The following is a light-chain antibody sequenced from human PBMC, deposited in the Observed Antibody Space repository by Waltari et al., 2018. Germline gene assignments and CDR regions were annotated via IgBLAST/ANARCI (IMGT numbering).Light chain of an antibody. J-gene: IGKJ2*01. CDR2: AAS. CDR1: QSISSY. V-gene: IGKV1-39*01. CDR3: QQSYSTPYT. Sequence: DIQMTQSPSSLSASVGERVTNTCRASQSISSYLNWYQQKPGKAPKLLIYAASSLQSGVPSRFSGSGSGTDFTLTISSLQPEDFATYYCQQSYSTPYTFGQGTKLEIK.